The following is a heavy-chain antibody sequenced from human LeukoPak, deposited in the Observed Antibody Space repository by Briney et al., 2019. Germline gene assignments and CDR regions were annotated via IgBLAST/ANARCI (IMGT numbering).Heavy chain of an antibody. Sequence: PGRSLRLSCAASGFTFSSYAMHWVRQAPGKGLEWVAVISHDGSNKYYADSVKGRFTISRDNSKNTLYLQMNSLRAEDTAVYYCARDGHYYYDSSGYQDYWGQGTLVTVSS. CDR1: GFTFSSYA. J-gene: IGHJ4*02. CDR3: ARDGHYYYDSSGYQDY. D-gene: IGHD3-22*01. CDR2: ISHDGSNK. V-gene: IGHV3-30-3*01.